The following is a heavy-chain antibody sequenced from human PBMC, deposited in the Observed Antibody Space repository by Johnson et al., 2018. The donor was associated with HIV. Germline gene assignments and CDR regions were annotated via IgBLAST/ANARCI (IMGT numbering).Heavy chain of an antibody. Sequence: QMQLVESGGGVVQPGRSLRLSCAASGFTFSSYAMHWVRQAPGKGLEWVAVISYDGSNTYYADSVKGRFTISRDNSKNTLYLQMNSLRAEDTAVYYCARAGRGDESRGYYLGSACDIWGQGTMVTVSS. CDR3: ARAGRGDESRGYYLGSACDI. CDR1: GFTFSSYA. D-gene: IGHD3-22*01. CDR2: ISYDGSNT. V-gene: IGHV3-30-3*01. J-gene: IGHJ3*02.